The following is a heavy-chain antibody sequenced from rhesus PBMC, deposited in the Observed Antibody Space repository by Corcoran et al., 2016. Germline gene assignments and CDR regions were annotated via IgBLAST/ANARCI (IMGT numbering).Heavy chain of an antibody. Sequence: QLQLQESGPGLVQPSETLSVTCAVSGCSISRSYWSWIRQAPGPGMEWIGDIYGSGRSTNYNPSRKSRVTLSVDTSKNQLSLKLSAVKAADTAVYYCASGSHCSGGVCYRDWGQGVLVTVSS. V-gene: IGHV4-169*02. J-gene: IGHJ4*01. CDR3: ASGSHCSGGVCYRD. CDR2: IYGSGRST. D-gene: IGHD2-39*02. CDR1: GCSISRSY.